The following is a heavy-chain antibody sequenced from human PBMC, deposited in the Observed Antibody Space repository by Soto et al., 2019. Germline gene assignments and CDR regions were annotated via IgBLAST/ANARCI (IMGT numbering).Heavy chain of an antibody. D-gene: IGHD2-8*01. CDR3: ARELMTLTNDWYFDL. V-gene: IGHV4-30-4*01. J-gene: IGHJ2*01. CDR2: LFDSGRT. CDR1: GGSISGGVHS. Sequence: QVQLQESGPGLVKPSETLSLTCTVSGGSISGGVHSWSWIRQPPGKGMEWIGPLFDSGRTYYNPSLTTRLTISVDTSKNQFPLRLSSVTAADTAVYYCARELMTLTNDWYFDLWGRGTLVTVSA.